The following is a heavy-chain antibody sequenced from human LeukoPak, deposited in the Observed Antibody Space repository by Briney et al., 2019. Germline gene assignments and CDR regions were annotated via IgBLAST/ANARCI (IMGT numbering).Heavy chain of an antibody. Sequence: GGSLRLSCAASGFTFSSYSMNWVRQAPGKGLEWVSSISSSSSYIYYADSVKGRFTISRDNAKNSLYLQMNSLRAEDTAVYYCARMDGGGTNAPYGMDVWGQGTTVTVSS. CDR3: ARMDGGGTNAPYGMDV. CDR1: GFTFSSYS. J-gene: IGHJ6*02. CDR2: ISSSSSYI. D-gene: IGHD2-8*01. V-gene: IGHV3-21*01.